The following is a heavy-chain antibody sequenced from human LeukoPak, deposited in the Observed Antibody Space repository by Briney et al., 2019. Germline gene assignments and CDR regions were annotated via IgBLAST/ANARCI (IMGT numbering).Heavy chain of an antibody. D-gene: IGHD3-16*01. V-gene: IGHV3-23*01. CDR2: ISGSGGST. J-gene: IGHJ4*02. Sequence: SGGSLRLSCAASGFTFSSYAMSWVRQAPGKGLEWVSAISGSGGSTYYADSVKGRFTISRDNSKNTLYLQMNSLRAEDTALYYCARVYYDYVWGSRRFDYWGQGTLVTVSS. CDR1: GFTFSSYA. CDR3: ARVYYDYVWGSRRFDY.